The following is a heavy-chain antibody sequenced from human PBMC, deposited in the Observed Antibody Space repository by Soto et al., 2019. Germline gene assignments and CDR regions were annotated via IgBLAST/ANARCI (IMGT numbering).Heavy chain of an antibody. Sequence: ASVKVSCKASGYTFTNYDINWVRQATGQGLEWMGWMNPSSGNTGYAQKFQGRVTMTRDTSASTAYMELSSLRSEDTAVYYCARDLGGWPDYWGQGTLVTVSS. CDR2: MNPSSGNT. V-gene: IGHV1-8*01. CDR1: GYTFTNYD. CDR3: ARDLGGWPDY. D-gene: IGHD2-15*01. J-gene: IGHJ4*02.